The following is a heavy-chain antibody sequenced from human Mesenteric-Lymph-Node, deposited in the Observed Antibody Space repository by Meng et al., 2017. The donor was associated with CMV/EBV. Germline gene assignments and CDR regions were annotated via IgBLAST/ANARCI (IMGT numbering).Heavy chain of an antibody. CDR3: AKGYCSSTSCYIFDY. D-gene: IGHD2-2*02. CDR2: ISGSGGST. V-gene: IGHV3-23*01. J-gene: IGHJ4*02. Sequence: GESLKISCAASGFTFRSYGMHWVRQAPGKGLEWVSAISGSGGSTYYADSVKGRFTISRDNSKNTLYLQMNSLRAEDTAVYYCAKGYCSSTSCYIFDYWGQGTLVTVSS. CDR1: GFTFRSYG.